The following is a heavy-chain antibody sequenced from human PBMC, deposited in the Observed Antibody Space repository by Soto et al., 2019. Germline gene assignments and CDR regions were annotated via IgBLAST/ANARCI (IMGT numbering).Heavy chain of an antibody. V-gene: IGHV4-59*02. CDR3: ARGDSWELDN. D-gene: IGHD1-26*01. J-gene: IGHJ4*02. Sequence: QVQLQESGPGLVKPSETLSLTCSVSGGSVSGYYWNWIRQPPGKGLEWIGHIYYSGSRDYKPSLKSRVTMSVDTSKNQVSLSLSSVTAADTAVYYCARGDSWELDNWGQGMRVTVSS. CDR1: GGSVSGYY. CDR2: IYYSGSR.